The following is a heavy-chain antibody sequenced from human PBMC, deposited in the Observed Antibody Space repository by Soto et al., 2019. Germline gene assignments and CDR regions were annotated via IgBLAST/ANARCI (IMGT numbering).Heavy chain of an antibody. CDR2: IIPLFNTI. Sequence: QVQLVQSGAEVKRPGSSVMVSCTASGGTFSNFGLAWVRQAPGQGLQWMGGIIPLFNTIHYAQTFKGRVTVTADGATGTGYMELSSLRSDDTAVYYCARVSLHCSSGTCYSLDQYFGMDVWGQGTTVTVS. J-gene: IGHJ6*02. D-gene: IGHD2-15*01. V-gene: IGHV1-69*01. CDR3: ARVSLHCSSGTCYSLDQYFGMDV. CDR1: GGTFSNFG.